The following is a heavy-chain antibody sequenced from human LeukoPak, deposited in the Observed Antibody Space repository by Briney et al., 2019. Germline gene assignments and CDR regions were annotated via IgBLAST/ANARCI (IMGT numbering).Heavy chain of an antibody. Sequence: ETLSLTCTVSGGSISSHYWSWIRQPPGKGLEWIGYIYYSGSTNYNPSLKSRVTISVDTSKNQFSLKLSSVTAADTAVYYCARDLSGWAYYFDYWGQGTLVTVSS. V-gene: IGHV4-59*11. J-gene: IGHJ4*02. D-gene: IGHD6-19*01. CDR3: ARDLSGWAYYFDY. CDR1: GGSISSHY. CDR2: IYYSGST.